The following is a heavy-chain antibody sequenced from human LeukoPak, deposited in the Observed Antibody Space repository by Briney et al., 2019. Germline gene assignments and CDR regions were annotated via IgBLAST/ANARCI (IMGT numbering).Heavy chain of an antibody. CDR1: GGSISSYY. CDR2: IYYSGST. CDR3: ARDPWPGKFDP. J-gene: IGHJ5*02. V-gene: IGHV4-59*12. Sequence: SETLSLTCTVSGGSISSYYWSWIRQPPGKGLEWIGYIYYSGSTNYNPSLKSRVTISVDTSKNQFSLKLRSVTAADTAVYYCARDPWPGKFDPWGQGTLVTVSS. D-gene: IGHD3-10*01.